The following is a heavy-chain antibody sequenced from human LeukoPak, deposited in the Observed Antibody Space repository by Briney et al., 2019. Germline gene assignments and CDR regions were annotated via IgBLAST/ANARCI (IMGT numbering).Heavy chain of an antibody. Sequence: GGSRRFSCAASGFTFGSHWMNWVRKAPGKGPVWVSRINGDGSTTVYADSVQGRFSISRDNAKSTLYLHMNSLRAEDTAVYYCAREGGGYCSGINCWKWFDPWGQGTLVTVSS. V-gene: IGHV3-74*01. J-gene: IGHJ5*02. CDR1: GFTFGSHW. D-gene: IGHD2-15*01. CDR2: INGDGSTT. CDR3: AREGGGYCSGINCWKWFDP.